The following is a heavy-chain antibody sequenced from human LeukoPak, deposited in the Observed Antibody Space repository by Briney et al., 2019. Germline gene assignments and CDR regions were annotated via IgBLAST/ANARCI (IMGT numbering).Heavy chain of an antibody. D-gene: IGHD3-22*01. CDR1: GFTFSSYW. CDR3: ARARYYDSPDY. V-gene: IGHV3-74*01. J-gene: IGHJ4*02. CDR2: VNSDGSTT. Sequence: GGSLRLSCAASGFTFSSYWMHLVRQAPGKGLVWVSRVNSDGSTTNYADSVKGRFTISRDNAKNTLYMQMNSLRAEDTAVYYCARARYYDSPDYWGQGTLVTVSS.